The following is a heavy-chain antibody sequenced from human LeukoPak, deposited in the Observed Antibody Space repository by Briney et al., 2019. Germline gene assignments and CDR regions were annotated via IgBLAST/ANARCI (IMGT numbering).Heavy chain of an antibody. V-gene: IGHV1-3*01. D-gene: IGHD3-9*01. Sequence: ASVKVSCKASGYTSTSYAMHWVRQAPGQRLEWMGWINAGNGNTKYSQKFQGRVTITRDTSASTAYMELSSLRSEDTAVYYCARDRVPTYDILTGSFDYWAREPWSPSPQ. CDR1: GYTSTSYA. J-gene: IGHJ4*02. CDR2: INAGNGNT. CDR3: ARDRVPTYDILTGSFDY.